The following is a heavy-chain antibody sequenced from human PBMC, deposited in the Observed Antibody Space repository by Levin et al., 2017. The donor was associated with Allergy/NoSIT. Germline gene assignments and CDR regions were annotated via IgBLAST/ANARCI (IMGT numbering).Heavy chain of an antibody. V-gene: IGHV3-30-3*01. J-gene: IGHJ4*02. Sequence: GESLKISCAASGFTFSSYAMHWVRQAPGKGLEWVAVISYDGSNKYYADSVKGRFTISRDNSKNTLYLQMNSLRAEDTAVYYCAREDYSGSYDYWGQGTLVTVSS. CDR3: AREDYSGSYDY. CDR1: GFTFSSYA. CDR2: ISYDGSNK. D-gene: IGHD1-26*01.